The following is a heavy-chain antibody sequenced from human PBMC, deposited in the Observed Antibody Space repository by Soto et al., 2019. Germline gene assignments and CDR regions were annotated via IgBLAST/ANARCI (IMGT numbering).Heavy chain of an antibody. Sequence: SLTCTVSGGYIISGDYSLSLVRQSPGQGLEWIGHIYNSGITCYNPSLKSRVVISIDTSRNQFSLRLNSLTAADRAVYFCARGVTVFGLVSRFWFDPWGQGTVVTVSS. CDR3: ARGVTVFGLVSRFWFDP. V-gene: IGHV4-30-4*01. CDR1: GGYIISGDYS. D-gene: IGHD3-3*01. J-gene: IGHJ5*02. CDR2: IYNSGIT.